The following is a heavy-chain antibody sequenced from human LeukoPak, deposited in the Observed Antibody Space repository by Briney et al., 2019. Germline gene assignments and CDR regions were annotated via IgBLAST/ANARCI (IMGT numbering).Heavy chain of an antibody. D-gene: IGHD6-19*01. V-gene: IGHV1-2*02. CDR3: ARVLTSLSGWHDY. Sequence: GASVKVSCKASGYTFTGYYMHWVRQAPGQGLEWMRWINPNSGGTNYAQKFQGRVTMTRDTSISTAYMELSRLRSDDTAVYYCARVLTSLSGWHDYWGQGTLVTVSS. J-gene: IGHJ4*02. CDR2: INPNSGGT. CDR1: GYTFTGYY.